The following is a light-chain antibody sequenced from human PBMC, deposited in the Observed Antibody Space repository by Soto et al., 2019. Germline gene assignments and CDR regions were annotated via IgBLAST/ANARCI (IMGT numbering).Light chain of an antibody. CDR2: DVS. Sequence: QSVLTQPRSVSGSPGQSVTFSCTGTSSDVGGYNYVSWYQQHPGKAPKVMIYDVSERPSGVPDRFSGSKSGNTASLTISGLQAEDEADYYCCSYAGSPRYVLGAGTKLTVL. CDR3: CSYAGSPRYV. J-gene: IGLJ1*01. CDR1: SSDVGGYNY. V-gene: IGLV2-11*01.